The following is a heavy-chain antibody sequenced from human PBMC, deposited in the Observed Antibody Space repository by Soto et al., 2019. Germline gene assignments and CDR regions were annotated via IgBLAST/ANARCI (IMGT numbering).Heavy chain of an antibody. CDR3: VSSLNYDFWRDGGRHFYFDY. J-gene: IGHJ4*02. CDR1: GGSISSSYW. Sequence: QVQLQESGPGLVKPSGTLSLTCAVSGGSISSSYWWNWVRQTPRGGLEWIGKIYHGGTTNYNPSLKNRVTISVDKSKNQFSLKLTSVTAADTAVYYCVSSLNYDFWRDGGRHFYFDYWGQGILATVSS. CDR2: IYHGGTT. D-gene: IGHD3-3*01. V-gene: IGHV4-4*02.